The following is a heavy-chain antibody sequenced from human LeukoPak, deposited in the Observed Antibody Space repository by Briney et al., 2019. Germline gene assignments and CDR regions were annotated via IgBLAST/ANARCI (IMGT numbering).Heavy chain of an antibody. CDR3: ARGGYSGLGGGYYFDY. Sequence: SETLSLTCAVYGGSFSGYYWSWIRQPPGKGLEWIGSIYYSGSTYYNPSLKSRVTISVDTSKNQFSLKLSSVTAADTAVYYCARGGYSGLGGGYYFDYWGQGTLVTVSS. D-gene: IGHD5-12*01. CDR1: GGSFSGYY. V-gene: IGHV4-34*01. CDR2: IYYSGST. J-gene: IGHJ4*02.